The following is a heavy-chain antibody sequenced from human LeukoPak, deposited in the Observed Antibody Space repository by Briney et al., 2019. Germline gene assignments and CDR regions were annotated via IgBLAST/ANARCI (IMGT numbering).Heavy chain of an antibody. CDR1: GFTFSSYG. CDR3: AKGPEIERWLQLGVFDY. J-gene: IGHJ4*02. D-gene: IGHD5-24*01. V-gene: IGHV3-30*02. CDR2: IRYDGSNK. Sequence: QPGGSLRLSCAASGFTFSSYGMHWVRQAPGKGLEWVAFIRYDGSNKYYADSVKGRFTISRDNSKNTLYLQMNSLRAEDTAVYYCAKGPEIERWLQLGVFDYWGQGTLVTVSS.